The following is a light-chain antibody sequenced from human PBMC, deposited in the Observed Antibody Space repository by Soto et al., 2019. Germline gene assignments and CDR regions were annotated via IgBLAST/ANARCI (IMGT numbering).Light chain of an antibody. CDR1: QSVSSN. J-gene: IGKJ1*01. Sequence: EIVMTQSPATLSMSPGERATLSCRASQSVSSNLAWYQQKPGQAPWLLIYGASTRATGIPARFSGGGSGTEFTLTISSLQSEDFAVYYCQQYNNWPRTLGQGTKV. CDR3: QQYNNWPRT. V-gene: IGKV3-15*01. CDR2: GAS.